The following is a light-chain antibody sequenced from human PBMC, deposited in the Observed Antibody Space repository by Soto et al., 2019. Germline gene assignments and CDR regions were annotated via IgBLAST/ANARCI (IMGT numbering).Light chain of an antibody. V-gene: IGKV1-5*03. CDR1: QSISSW. CDR3: QQYNDNWT. CDR2: KAS. Sequence: DIQMTQSPSTLSASVGDRVTITCRASQSISSWLAWYQQKPGKAPKLLIYKASTFQSGVPSRFSGSGSGTEFTLAISSLQPDDFATYYCQQYNDNWTFGQGTKVEIK. J-gene: IGKJ1*01.